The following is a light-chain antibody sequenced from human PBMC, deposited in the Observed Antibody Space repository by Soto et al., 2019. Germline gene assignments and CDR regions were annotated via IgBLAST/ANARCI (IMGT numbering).Light chain of an antibody. CDR1: SSDVGGYNY. J-gene: IGLJ1*01. Sequence: QSALTQPASVSGSPGQSITISCTGTSSDVGGYNYVSWYQQHPGKAPKLMIYDVSNRPSGVSNRFSGSKSGNTASLTISGLQAEDEADYYCSSYTSSSTLPSYVFGTGNKVTVL. V-gene: IGLV2-14*01. CDR2: DVS. CDR3: SSYTSSSTLPSYV.